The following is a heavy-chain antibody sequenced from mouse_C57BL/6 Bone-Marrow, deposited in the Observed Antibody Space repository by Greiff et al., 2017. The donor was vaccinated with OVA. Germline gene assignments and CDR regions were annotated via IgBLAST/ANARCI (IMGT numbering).Heavy chain of an antibody. CDR2: IYPGSGNT. CDR3: ARPSYWYFDV. J-gene: IGHJ1*03. V-gene: IGHV1-76*01. Sequence: VKLSCKASGYTFTDYYINWVKQRPGQGLEWIARIYPGSGNTYYNEKFKGKATLTAEKSSSTAYMQLSSLTSEDSAVYFCARPSYWYFDVWGTGTTVTVSS. CDR1: GYTFTDYY.